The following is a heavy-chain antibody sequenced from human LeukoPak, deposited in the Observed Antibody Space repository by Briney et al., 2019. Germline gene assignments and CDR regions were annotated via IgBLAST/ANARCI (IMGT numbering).Heavy chain of an antibody. J-gene: IGHJ4*02. D-gene: IGHD5-18*01. CDR1: GFTFSSYA. V-gene: IGHV3-23*01. CDR3: ARDIPRVDTAMAPDY. Sequence: PGGSLRPSCAASGFTFSSYAMSWVRQAPGKGLEWVSGISESGGSTFYADSVKGRFTISRDNSKNTLDLQMNSLKAEDTAVYFCARDIPRVDTAMAPDYWGQGTLVTVSS. CDR2: ISESGGST.